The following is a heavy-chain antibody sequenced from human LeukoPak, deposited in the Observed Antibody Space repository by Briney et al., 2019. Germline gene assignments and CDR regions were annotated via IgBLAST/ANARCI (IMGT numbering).Heavy chain of an antibody. D-gene: IGHD2-15*01. CDR2: ISAYNGNT. CDR3: ARDLMDIVVVVAAHLSGWFDP. J-gene: IGHJ5*02. V-gene: IGHV1-18*01. CDR1: GYTFTSYG. Sequence: GASVKVSCKASGYTFTSYGISWVRQAPGQGLEWMGWISAYNGNTNYAQKLQGRVTMTTDTSTSTAYMELRSLRSDDTAVYYCARDLMDIVVVVAAHLSGWFDPWGQGTLVTVSS.